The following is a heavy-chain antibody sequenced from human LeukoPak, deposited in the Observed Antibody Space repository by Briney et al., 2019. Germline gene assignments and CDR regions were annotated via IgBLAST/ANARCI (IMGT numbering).Heavy chain of an antibody. CDR1: GFTFSSYA. J-gene: IGHJ4*02. Sequence: GGSPRLSCAASGFTFSSYAMSWVRQAPGKGLEWVSAISGGGGSTYYADSVKGRFTISRDNSKNTLYLQMNSLRAEDTAVYYCAKPPGILTGLSYYFDYWGQGTLVTVSS. D-gene: IGHD3-9*01. CDR2: ISGGGGST. CDR3: AKPPGILTGLSYYFDY. V-gene: IGHV3-23*01.